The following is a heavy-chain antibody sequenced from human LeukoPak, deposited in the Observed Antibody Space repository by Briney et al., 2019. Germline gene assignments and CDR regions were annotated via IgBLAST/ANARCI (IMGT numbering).Heavy chain of an antibody. J-gene: IGHJ2*01. D-gene: IGHD6-13*01. CDR2: IYYSGST. V-gene: IGHV4-59*01. Sequence: PSETLSLTCTVSGGSIRSYYWSWIRQPPGKGLEWIAYIYYSGSTNYNPSLKSRVTISLDRYKNQFSVKVTSVTAGDTAVYYCARVYYSNSYDYWYFDLWGRGTLVTVSS. CDR1: GGSIRSYY. CDR3: ARVYYSNSYDYWYFDL.